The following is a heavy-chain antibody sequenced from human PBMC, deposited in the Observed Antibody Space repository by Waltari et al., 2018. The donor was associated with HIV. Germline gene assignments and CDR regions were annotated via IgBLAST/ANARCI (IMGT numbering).Heavy chain of an antibody. J-gene: IGHJ4*02. V-gene: IGHV4-59*01. CDR1: GDSMTSYY. CDR3: ARYGSGHRHFGY. D-gene: IGHD3-10*01. CDR2: IYSSGSA. Sequence: QVQLQESGPGLLKPSETLSLTCSVSGDSMTSYYWAWIRQPPGKGLEWIGYIYSSGSASYSPSRQSRLTSSVDTSKNQFSLKLTSVTAADTAVYYCARYGSGHRHFGYWGQGALVIVSS.